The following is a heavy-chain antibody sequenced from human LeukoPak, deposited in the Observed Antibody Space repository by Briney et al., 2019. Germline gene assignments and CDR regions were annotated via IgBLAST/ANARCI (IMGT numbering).Heavy chain of an antibody. CDR3: ARAAYYYDSSGLFDP. CDR1: GGTFSSYA. V-gene: IGHV1-69*05. J-gene: IGHJ5*02. CDR2: IIPIFGTA. Sequence: SVKVSCKASGGTFSSYAISWVRQAPGQGLEWMGGIIPIFGTANYAQKFQGRVTITTDESTSTAYMELSSLRSEDTAVYYCARAAYYYDSSGLFDPWGQGTLVTVSS. D-gene: IGHD3-22*01.